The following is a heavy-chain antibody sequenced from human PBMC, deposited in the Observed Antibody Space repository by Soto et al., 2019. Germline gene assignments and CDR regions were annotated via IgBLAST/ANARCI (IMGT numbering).Heavy chain of an antibody. V-gene: IGHV3-23*01. Sequence: GGSLRLSCAASGFTFSNYAMNWVRQAPGKGLEWVSSITGTGTTTYSADSVKGRFTISRDNSKNRLYLQMNSLRAEDTAVYYCAKDQTIFGVVPFDYWGQGTRVTVSS. D-gene: IGHD3-3*01. CDR1: GFTFSNYA. J-gene: IGHJ4*02. CDR2: ITGTGTTT. CDR3: AKDQTIFGVVPFDY.